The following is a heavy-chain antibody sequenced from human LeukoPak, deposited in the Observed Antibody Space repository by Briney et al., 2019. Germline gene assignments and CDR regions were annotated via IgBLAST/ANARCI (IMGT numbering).Heavy chain of an antibody. CDR2: IYYSGST. Sequence: SETLSLTCTVSGGSISSSVYYWGWIRQPPGKGVEWIGNIYYSGSTYYNPSPKTRVTISVDTSKNQFSLKLTSVTAADTAVYYCARHASVDGNWPRPLDYWGQGSLVTVSS. D-gene: IGHD6-19*01. V-gene: IGHV4-39*01. CDR3: ARHASVDGNWPRPLDY. CDR1: GGSISSSVYY. J-gene: IGHJ4*02.